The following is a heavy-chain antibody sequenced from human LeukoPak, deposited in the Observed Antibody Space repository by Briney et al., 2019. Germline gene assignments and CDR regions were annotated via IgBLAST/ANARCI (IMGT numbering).Heavy chain of an antibody. D-gene: IGHD4-17*01. CDR3: ARDRTTVTDSGYMDV. V-gene: IGHV1-18*01. J-gene: IGHJ6*03. CDR2: ISAYNGNT. CDR1: GYTFTSYG. Sequence: ASVKVSCKASGYTFTSYGISWVRQAPGQGLEWMGWISAYNGNTNYAQKLQGRVTMTTDTSTSTAYMELRSLRSDDTAVYYCARDRTTVTDSGYMDVWGKGTTVTVSS.